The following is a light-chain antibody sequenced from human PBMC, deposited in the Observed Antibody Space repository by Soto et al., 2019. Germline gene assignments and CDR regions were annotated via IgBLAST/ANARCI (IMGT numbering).Light chain of an antibody. CDR3: QQYGSSLWT. Sequence: EIVLTQSPGTLSLSPGERATLSCRASQSVSSSYLAWYQQKPGQAPRLLIYAASSRATGIPDRFSGSGSGTDFTLTISRLEPADFAVYYCQQYGSSLWTFGQGTQVEIK. CDR1: QSVSSSY. V-gene: IGKV3-20*01. CDR2: AAS. J-gene: IGKJ1*01.